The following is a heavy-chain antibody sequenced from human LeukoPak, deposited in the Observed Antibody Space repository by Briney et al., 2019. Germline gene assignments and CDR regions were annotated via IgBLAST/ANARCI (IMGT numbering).Heavy chain of an antibody. CDR3: AKDNRRHYTSGPNPDSLH. V-gene: IGHV3-9*01. Sequence: GGSLRLSCAASGFTVSSNYMSWVRQAPGKGLEWVSGISWNSGSIDYADSVKGRFTISRDNAKNSLYLQMNSLRVEDTAFYYCAKDNRRHYTSGPNPDSLHWGQGALVTVSS. CDR1: GFTVSSNY. CDR2: ISWNSGSI. D-gene: IGHD6-19*01. J-gene: IGHJ4*02.